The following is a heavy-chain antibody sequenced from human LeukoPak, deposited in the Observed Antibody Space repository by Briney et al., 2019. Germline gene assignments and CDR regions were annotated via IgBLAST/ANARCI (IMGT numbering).Heavy chain of an antibody. Sequence: PSETLSLTCTVSGGSISSSTYYWGWIRQPPGRALEWIGSIYYSGSTHNNPSLQSRVTISVDTPKNQFSLRLSSVTAADTAVYYCARLFDYWGQGALVTVSS. CDR3: ARLFDY. CDR1: GGSISSSTYY. V-gene: IGHV4-39*01. J-gene: IGHJ4*02. CDR2: IYYSGST.